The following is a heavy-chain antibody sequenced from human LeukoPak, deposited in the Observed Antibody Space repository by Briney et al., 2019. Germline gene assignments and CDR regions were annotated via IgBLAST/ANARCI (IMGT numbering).Heavy chain of an antibody. Sequence: GGSLRLSCAASGFTFSSYAMTWVRQAPGKGLEWVSGLSGTGFSTYYADSVKGRFTISRDNSKNTLYLQMNSLRVEDTAVYYCATDSQYLVPTKLMDVWGQGTTVTVSS. CDR2: LSGTGFST. D-gene: IGHD5-12*01. CDR1: GFTFSSYA. CDR3: ATDSQYLVPTKLMDV. J-gene: IGHJ6*02. V-gene: IGHV3-23*01.